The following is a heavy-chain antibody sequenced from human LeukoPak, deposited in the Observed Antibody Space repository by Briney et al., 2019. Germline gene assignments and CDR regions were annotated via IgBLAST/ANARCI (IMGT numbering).Heavy chain of an antibody. V-gene: IGHV4-31*03. D-gene: IGHD6-13*01. J-gene: IGHJ5*02. CDR1: GGSISSGGYY. CDR3: ARASSSWYPFDP. Sequence: SQTLSLTCTVSGGSISSGGYYWSWIRQHPGKGLEWIGYIYYSGSTYYNPSLKSRVTISVDTSKNQFSLKLSSVTAADTAVYYCARASSSWYPFDPWGQGTLSPSPQ. CDR2: IYYSGST.